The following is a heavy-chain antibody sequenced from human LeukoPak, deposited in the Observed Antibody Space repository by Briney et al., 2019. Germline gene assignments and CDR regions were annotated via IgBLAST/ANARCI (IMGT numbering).Heavy chain of an antibody. Sequence: GASVKVSCKASGYTFTSYDINWVRQATGQGLEWMGWMNPNSGNTGYAPKFQGRVTMTRNTSISTAYMELSSLRSEDTAVYYCARGFSSGWYNWFDPWGQGTLVTVSS. J-gene: IGHJ5*02. CDR2: MNPNSGNT. D-gene: IGHD6-19*01. V-gene: IGHV1-8*01. CDR3: ARGFSSGWYNWFDP. CDR1: GYTFTSYD.